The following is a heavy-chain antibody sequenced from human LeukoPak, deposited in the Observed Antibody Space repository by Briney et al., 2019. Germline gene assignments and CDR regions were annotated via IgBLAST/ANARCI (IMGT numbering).Heavy chain of an antibody. V-gene: IGHV1-69*13. J-gene: IGHJ4*02. CDR2: IIPIFGTA. D-gene: IGHD3-22*01. Sequence: GASVKVSCKASGGTFSSYAISWVRQAPGQGLEWMGGIIPIFGTANYAQKFQGRVTITAGESTSTAYMVLSSLRSEDTAVYYCARDRLTSAIDYYDSSGYYNGLSLDYWGQGTLVTVSS. CDR3: ARDRLTSAIDYYDSSGYYNGLSLDY. CDR1: GGTFSSYA.